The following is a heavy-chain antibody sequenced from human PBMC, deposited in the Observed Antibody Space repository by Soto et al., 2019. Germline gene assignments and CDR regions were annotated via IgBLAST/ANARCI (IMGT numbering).Heavy chain of an antibody. CDR2: IYPGDSDT. Sequence: GESLKISCKGSGYSFTSYWIGWVRQMPVKGLEWMGIIYPGDSDTRYSPSFQGQVTISADKSISTAYLQWSSLKASDTAMYYCARQAYDYYDSSGPENNAFDIWGQGTMVTVSS. J-gene: IGHJ3*02. CDR3: ARQAYDYYDSSGPENNAFDI. CDR1: GYSFTSYW. V-gene: IGHV5-51*01. D-gene: IGHD3-22*01.